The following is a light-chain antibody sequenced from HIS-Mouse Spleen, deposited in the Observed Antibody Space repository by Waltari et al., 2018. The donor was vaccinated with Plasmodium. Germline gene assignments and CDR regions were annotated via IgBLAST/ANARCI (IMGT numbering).Light chain of an antibody. V-gene: IGLV2-14*03. CDR3: SSYTSSSTVV. CDR2: DVS. Sequence: QSALTQPASVSGSPVQSITISCTGTSSDVGGYNYFSWYQQHPGKALKLMIDDVSNRHSGVSNRFSGSKSCNTASLTISGLQAEDEADYYCSSYTSSSTVVFGGGTKLTVL. J-gene: IGLJ2*01. CDR1: SSDVGGYNY.